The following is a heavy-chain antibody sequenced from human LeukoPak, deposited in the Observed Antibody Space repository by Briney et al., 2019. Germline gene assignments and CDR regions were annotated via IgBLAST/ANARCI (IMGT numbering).Heavy chain of an antibody. V-gene: IGHV5-51*01. Sequence: GESLKISCKGSGYNYISYWIAWLRQMPGKGLEWMGIICPGDSDTRYSPSFQGQVTISADKSLSTVYLQWNSLKASDTAMYYCARTRSTSRYYYMDVWGKGTTVTVSS. CDR3: ARTRSTSRYYYMDV. D-gene: IGHD1-26*01. CDR2: ICPGDSDT. CDR1: GYNYISYW. J-gene: IGHJ6*03.